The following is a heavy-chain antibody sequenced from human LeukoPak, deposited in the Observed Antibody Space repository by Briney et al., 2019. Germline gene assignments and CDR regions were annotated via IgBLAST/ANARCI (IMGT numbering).Heavy chain of an antibody. D-gene: IGHD3-10*01. CDR1: SGSISTSNYY. CDR3: AKSNGYGLIDI. V-gene: IGHV4-39*07. J-gene: IGHJ3*01. Sequence: SETLSLTCPVSSGSISTSNYYWGWVRQPPGKALEWIGNIYSGSTYYSPSLKSRVTISLDTSRNQFSLKLNSVTAADTAVYYCAKSNGYGLIDIWGQGTMVTVSS. CDR2: IYSGST.